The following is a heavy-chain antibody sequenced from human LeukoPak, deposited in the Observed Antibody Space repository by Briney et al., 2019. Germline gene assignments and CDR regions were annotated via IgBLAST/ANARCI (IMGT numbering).Heavy chain of an antibody. D-gene: IGHD2-2*01. CDR3: ARGSRIVVVPAATGYNWFDP. J-gene: IGHJ5*02. CDR1: GGSFSGYY. CDR2: INHSGST. V-gene: IGHV4-34*01. Sequence: SVTLSLTCAVYGGSFSGYYWGWIRQPPGKGLEWIGEINHSGSTNYNPSLKSRVTISVDTSKNQFSLKLSSVTAADTAVYYCARGSRIVVVPAATGYNWFDPWGQGTLVTVSS.